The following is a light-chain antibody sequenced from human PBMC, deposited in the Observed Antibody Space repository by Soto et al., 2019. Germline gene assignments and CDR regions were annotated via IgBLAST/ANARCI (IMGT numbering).Light chain of an antibody. V-gene: IGKV3-15*01. CDR3: QQYNNWPLT. CDR1: QSVGTY. J-gene: IGKJ1*01. CDR2: EAS. Sequence: EIVLIQSPATLSLSPGERATLSCRASQSVGTYLAWYQQRPGQAPRLLIYEASNRATGIPARFSGSGSGTEFTLTISSLQSEDFAVYYCQQYNNWPLTFGQGTKVDIK.